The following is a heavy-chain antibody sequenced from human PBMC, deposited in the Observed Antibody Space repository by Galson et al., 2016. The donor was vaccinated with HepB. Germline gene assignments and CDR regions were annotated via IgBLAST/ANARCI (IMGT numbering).Heavy chain of an antibody. CDR3: AKDVWRGSGTDYYGMDV. V-gene: IGHV3-30*18. Sequence: SLRLSCAAYGFTFSSYGMHWVRQAPGKGLEWVAVISYAGSDKYYADSVKGRFTISRDNSKNTLYLQMSSLRAEDTAVYYCAKDVWRGSGTDYYGMDVWGQGTTVAVSS. CDR1: GFTFSSYG. J-gene: IGHJ6*02. D-gene: IGHD1-1*01. CDR2: ISYAGSDK.